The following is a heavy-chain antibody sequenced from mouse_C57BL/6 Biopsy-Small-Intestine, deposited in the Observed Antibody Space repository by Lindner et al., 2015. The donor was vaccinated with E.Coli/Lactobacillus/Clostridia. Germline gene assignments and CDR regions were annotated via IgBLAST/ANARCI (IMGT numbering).Heavy chain of an antibody. V-gene: IGHV1-39*01. D-gene: IGHD1-1*01. CDR1: GYSLTDYN. CDR2: INPNYDTT. Sequence: VQLQESGPELVKSGASVKISCKASGYSLTDYNMNWVKQSNGKSLEWIGVINPNYDTTSYNQKFRGKATLTVDQSSSTAYMQLNSLTSGDSAVYYCARNPHYYGSNYYFAMDYWGQGTSVTVSS. J-gene: IGHJ4*01. CDR3: ARNPHYYGSNYYFAMDY.